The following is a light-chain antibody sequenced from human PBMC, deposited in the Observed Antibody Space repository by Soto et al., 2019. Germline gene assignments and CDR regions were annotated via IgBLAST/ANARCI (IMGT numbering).Light chain of an antibody. CDR1: QSISLY. CDR2: AAS. Sequence: DIQMSHSPYSLSASVGDRVTISCRASQSISLYLNWYQQKPGKAHKVLIYAASNLQSGVPSRFSGSGSGTDFTLTISSLKTEDFATYYGQQSYSTLWTFGQGTKVDIK. J-gene: IGKJ1*01. V-gene: IGKV1-39*01. CDR3: QQSYSTLWT.